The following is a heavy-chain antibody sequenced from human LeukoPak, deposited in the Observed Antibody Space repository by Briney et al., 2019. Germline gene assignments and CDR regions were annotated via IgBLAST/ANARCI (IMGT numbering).Heavy chain of an antibody. D-gene: IGHD3-16*01. J-gene: IGHJ4*02. CDR3: ARVGQVLAGEGTFDY. CDR2: ISYDGSNK. CDR1: GFTFSSYA. V-gene: IGHV3-30*14. Sequence: GRSLRLSCAASGFTFSSYAMHWVRQAPGKGLEWVAVISYDGSNKYYADSVKGRFTISRDNSKNTLYLQMNSLRAEDTAVYYCARVGQVLAGEGTFDYWGQGTLVTVSS.